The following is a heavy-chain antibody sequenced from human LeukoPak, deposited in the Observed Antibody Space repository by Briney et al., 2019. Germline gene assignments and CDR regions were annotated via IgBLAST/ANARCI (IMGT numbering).Heavy chain of an antibody. CDR1: GFIFGSYW. D-gene: IGHD6-13*01. V-gene: IGHV3-7*03. CDR2: IKQDGSEA. Sequence: GGSLRLSCAASGFIFGSYWMSWVRQVPGKGLEWVANIKQDGSEAYYVDSVEGRFTISRDNAKNSLFLQMNSLRADDTALYYCARGVTSAWYLRYYFEYWGQGILVTVSS. J-gene: IGHJ4*02. CDR3: ARGVTSAWYLRYYFEY.